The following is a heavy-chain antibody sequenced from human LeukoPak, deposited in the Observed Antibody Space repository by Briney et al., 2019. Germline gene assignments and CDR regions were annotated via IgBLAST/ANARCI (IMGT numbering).Heavy chain of an antibody. J-gene: IGHJ4*02. D-gene: IGHD3-3*01. Sequence: GESLKISCKGSGYRFTSYWIGWVRQMPGKGLEWMGIIYPGDSDTRYSPSFQGQVTISADKSISTAYLQWSSLKASDTAMFYCASGPYYDFWSGYLGDTYYFDYWGQGTLVTVSS. CDR1: GYRFTSYW. CDR3: ASGPYYDFWSGYLGDTYYFDY. V-gene: IGHV5-51*01. CDR2: IYPGDSDT.